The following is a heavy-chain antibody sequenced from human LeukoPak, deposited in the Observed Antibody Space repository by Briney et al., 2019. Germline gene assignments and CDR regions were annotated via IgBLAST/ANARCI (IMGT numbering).Heavy chain of an antibody. Sequence: PSETLSLTCTVSGGSISSYYWSWIRQPPGKGLEWIGYIYYSGSTNYNPSLTSRVTISVDTSKNQFSLKLSSVTAADTAVYYCARDLAPYYFDYWGQGTLVTVSS. V-gene: IGHV4-59*01. D-gene: IGHD3-3*02. CDR1: GGSISSYY. CDR2: IYYSGST. J-gene: IGHJ4*02. CDR3: ARDLAPYYFDY.